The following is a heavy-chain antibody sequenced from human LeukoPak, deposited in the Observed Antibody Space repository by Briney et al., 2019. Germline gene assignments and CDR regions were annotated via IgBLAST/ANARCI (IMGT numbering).Heavy chain of an antibody. CDR1: GFTFSSYS. Sequence: GGSLRLSCAASGFTFSSYSMNWVRQAPGKGLEWASSISSSSSYIYYADSVKGRFTISRDNAKNSLYLQMNSLRAEDTAVYYCARENPDYYGMDVWGQGTTVTVSS. J-gene: IGHJ6*02. CDR3: ARENPDYYGMDV. V-gene: IGHV3-21*01. CDR2: ISSSSSYI.